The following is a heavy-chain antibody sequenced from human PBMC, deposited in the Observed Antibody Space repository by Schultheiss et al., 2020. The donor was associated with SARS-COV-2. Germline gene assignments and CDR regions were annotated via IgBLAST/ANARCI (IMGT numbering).Heavy chain of an antibody. V-gene: IGHV1-69*04. CDR2: IIPILGIA. CDR3: ARGVEWFGELYHYGMDV. J-gene: IGHJ6*02. Sequence: SVKVSCKASGGTFSSYAIGWVRQAPGQGLEWMGRIIPILGIANYAQKFQGRVTITADKSTSTAYMELSSLRSEDTAVYYCARGVEWFGELYHYGMDVWGQGTTVTVSS. CDR1: GGTFSSYA. D-gene: IGHD3-10*01.